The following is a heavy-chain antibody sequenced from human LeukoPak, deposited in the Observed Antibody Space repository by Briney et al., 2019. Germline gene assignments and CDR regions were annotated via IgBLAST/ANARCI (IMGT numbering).Heavy chain of an antibody. CDR3: AADAMGATRDHYYYYMDV. CDR2: INPSGGST. D-gene: IGHD1-26*01. J-gene: IGHJ6*03. CDR1: GYTFTSYY. V-gene: IGHV1-46*01. Sequence: GASAKVSCKASGYTFTSYYMHWVRQAPGQGLEWMGIINPSGGSTSYAQKFQGRVTMTRDMSTSTAYMELSSLRSEDTAVYYCAADAMGATRDHYYYYMDVWGKGTTVTVSS.